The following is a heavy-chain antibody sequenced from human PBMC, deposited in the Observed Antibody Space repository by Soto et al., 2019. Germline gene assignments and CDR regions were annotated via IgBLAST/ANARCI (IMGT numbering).Heavy chain of an antibody. CDR2: INHSGST. J-gene: IGHJ4*02. CDR1: GGSFSGYY. D-gene: IGHD4-17*01. Sequence: LSLTCAVYGGSFSGYYWSWIRQPPGKGLEWIGEINHSGSTNYNPSLKSRVTISIDTSKTQFSLKMSSVTAADTAVYFCGGQDYGAKGYYFENWGQGALVTVSS. CDR3: GGQDYGAKGYYFEN. V-gene: IGHV4-34*01.